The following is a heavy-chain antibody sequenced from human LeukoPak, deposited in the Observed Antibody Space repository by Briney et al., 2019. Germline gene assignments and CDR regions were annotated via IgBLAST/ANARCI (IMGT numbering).Heavy chain of an antibody. D-gene: IGHD2-2*01. V-gene: IGHV4-31*03. CDR3: ARTVPAAPDYYYGMDV. Sequence: PSQTLSLTCTVSGGSISSGGYYWSWIRQHPGKGLEWIGYIYYSGSTYYNSSLKSRVTISVDTSKNQFSLKLSSVTAADTAVYYCARTVPAAPDYYYGMDVWGQGTTVTVSS. J-gene: IGHJ6*02. CDR1: GGSISSGGYY. CDR2: IYYSGST.